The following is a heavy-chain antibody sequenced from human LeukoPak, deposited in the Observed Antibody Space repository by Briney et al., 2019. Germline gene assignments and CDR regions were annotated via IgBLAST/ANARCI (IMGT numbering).Heavy chain of an antibody. Sequence: PSETLSLTCTVSGYSISSGYYWGWIRQPPGKGLEWIGSIYHSGSTYYNPSLKSRVTISVDTSKNQFSLKLSSVTAADTAVYYCAREKEWGARSGDDAFDIWGQGTMVTVSS. CDR1: GYSISSGYY. J-gene: IGHJ3*02. D-gene: IGHD3-3*01. CDR2: IYHSGST. CDR3: AREKEWGARSGDDAFDI. V-gene: IGHV4-38-2*02.